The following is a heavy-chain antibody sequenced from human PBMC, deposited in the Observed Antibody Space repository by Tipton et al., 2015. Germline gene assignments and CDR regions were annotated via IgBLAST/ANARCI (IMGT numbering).Heavy chain of an antibody. CDR3: AQINTPTYYFDY. CDR2: TYYRSNWNN. J-gene: IGHJ4*02. D-gene: IGHD5-18*01. CDR1: GDSVSSNTAA. Sequence: PGLVKPSQTLSLTCAISGDSVSSNTAAWHWIRQSPSRGLEWLGRTYYRSNWNNDYAVSVKSRITINPDTSKNQFSLQLNSVTPEDTAVYYCAQINTPTYYFDYWGQGTLVTVSS. V-gene: IGHV6-1*01.